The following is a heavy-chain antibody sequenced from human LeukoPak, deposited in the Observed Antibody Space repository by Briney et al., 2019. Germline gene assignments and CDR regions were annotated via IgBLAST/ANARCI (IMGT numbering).Heavy chain of an antibody. CDR2: ISYDGSNK. CDR3: AKDAPPAMGN. D-gene: IGHD5-18*01. J-gene: IGHJ4*02. CDR1: GFTFSSYG. V-gene: IGHV3-30*18. Sequence: GGSLRLSCAASGFTFSSYGMHWVRQAPGKGLEWVAVISYDGSNKYYADSVKGRFTISRDNSKNTLYLQMNSLRAEDTAVYYCAKDAPPAMGNWGQGTLVTVSS.